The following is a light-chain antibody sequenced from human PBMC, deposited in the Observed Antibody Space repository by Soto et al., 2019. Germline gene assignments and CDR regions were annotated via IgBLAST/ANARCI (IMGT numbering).Light chain of an antibody. CDR2: YDS. Sequence: SYELTQPPSVSVAPGKTARITWGGNNIGSKSVHWYQQKPGQAPVLVIYYDSDRPSGIPERFSGSNSGNTATLTISRVEAGDEADYYCQVWDSSSDHPDVVFGGGTKVTVL. CDR1: NIGSKS. V-gene: IGLV3-21*04. CDR3: QVWDSSSDHPDVV. J-gene: IGLJ2*01.